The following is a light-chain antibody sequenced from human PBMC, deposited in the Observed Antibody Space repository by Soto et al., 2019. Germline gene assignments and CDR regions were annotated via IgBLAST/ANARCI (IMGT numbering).Light chain of an antibody. V-gene: IGLV2-11*01. Sequence: QSVLTQPRSVSGSPGQSVTISCTGTGSDVGNYNYVSWYQQHPGKAPNLMIYDVTKRPSGVPDRISGSKSGNTASLTISGLQAEDEADYYCCSYAGRYTYVFGTGPKVTVL. J-gene: IGLJ1*01. CDR3: CSYAGRYTYV. CDR1: GSDVGNYNY. CDR2: DVT.